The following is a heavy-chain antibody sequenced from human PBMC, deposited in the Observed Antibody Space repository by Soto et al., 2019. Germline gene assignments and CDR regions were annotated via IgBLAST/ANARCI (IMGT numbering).Heavy chain of an antibody. J-gene: IGHJ4*01. CDR1: GFTFNSYT. Sequence: SLRLSCAASGFTFNSYTMAWVRQAPGKGLEWVSSISGSGGSPSYADSVQGRFTISRDNSRNTISLQMNSLRAEDTATYYCAKERCNGNSCYVPDYWGQGSLVTVSS. CDR3: AKERCNGNSCYVPDY. V-gene: IGHV3-23*01. CDR2: ISGSGGSP. D-gene: IGHD2-8*01.